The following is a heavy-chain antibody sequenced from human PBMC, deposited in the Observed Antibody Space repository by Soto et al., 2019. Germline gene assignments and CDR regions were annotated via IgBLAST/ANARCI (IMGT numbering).Heavy chain of an antibody. V-gene: IGHV3-23*01. CDR2: ISGSGGST. CDR1: GFTFNTYA. Sequence: GGSLRLSCAAAGFTFNTYARSWVRQAPGKGLEWVSVISGSGGSTNYADSVKGRFTISRDNSKNTLYLQVNSLRAEDTAVYYCAKDCSSTSCHIDYWGQGTLVTVS. J-gene: IGHJ4*02. CDR3: AKDCSSTSCHIDY. D-gene: IGHD2-2*01.